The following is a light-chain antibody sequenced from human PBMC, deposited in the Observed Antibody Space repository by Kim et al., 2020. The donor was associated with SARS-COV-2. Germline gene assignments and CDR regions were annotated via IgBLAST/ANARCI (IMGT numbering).Light chain of an antibody. CDR2: TDS. Sequence: GQGGGIACSGSNSDVGKNGTKWYQQAPQTAPKHLIRTDSQRASGGPDRFSGSRSGTSASLAIGGLQSEDEAKYVCGTWDDSLNGWVFGGGTQLTVL. CDR1: NSDVGKNG. J-gene: IGLJ3*02. V-gene: IGLV1-44*01. CDR3: GTWDDSLNGWV.